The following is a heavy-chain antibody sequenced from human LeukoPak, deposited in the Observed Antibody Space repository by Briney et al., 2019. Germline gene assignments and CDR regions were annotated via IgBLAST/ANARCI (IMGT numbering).Heavy chain of an antibody. CDR1: GGTFSSYA. V-gene: IGHV1-69*05. D-gene: IGHD3-3*01. CDR3: ARGAWPLSRFGVVTPTLHLDMDV. Sequence: SVKVSCKASGGTFSSYAISWVRQAPGQGLEWMGGIIPIFGTANYAQKFQGRVTITTDESTSTAYMELSSLRSEDTAVYYCARGAWPLSRFGVVTPTLHLDMDVWGKGTTVTVSS. J-gene: IGHJ6*03. CDR2: IIPIFGTA.